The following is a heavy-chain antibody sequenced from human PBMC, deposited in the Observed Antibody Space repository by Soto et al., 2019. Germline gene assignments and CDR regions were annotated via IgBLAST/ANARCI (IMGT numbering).Heavy chain of an antibody. Sequence: PSETLSLTCTVSGGSISSGGYYWSWIRQHPGKGLEWIGYIYYSGSTYYNPSLKSRVTISVDTSKNQFSLKLSSVTAADTAVYYCSRERCSSTSCYLRGSSDYYYGMDVWGQGTTVTV. CDR2: IYYSGST. D-gene: IGHD2-2*01. J-gene: IGHJ6*02. V-gene: IGHV4-31*03. CDR3: SRERCSSTSCYLRGSSDYYYGMDV. CDR1: GGSISSGGYY.